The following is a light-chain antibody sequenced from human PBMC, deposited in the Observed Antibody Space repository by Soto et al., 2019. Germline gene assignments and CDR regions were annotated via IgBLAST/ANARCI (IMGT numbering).Light chain of an antibody. V-gene: IGKV3-15*01. CDR1: QSVSSN. CDR2: GAS. Sequence: EIVMTQSPATLSVSPGERATLSCRANQSVSSNLAWYQQKPGQAPRLLIYGASTRATGIPARFSGSGSGTEFTLTISSLQSEDFAVYYCQQYNNWPLGFGPGTKVDIK. J-gene: IGKJ3*01. CDR3: QQYNNWPLG.